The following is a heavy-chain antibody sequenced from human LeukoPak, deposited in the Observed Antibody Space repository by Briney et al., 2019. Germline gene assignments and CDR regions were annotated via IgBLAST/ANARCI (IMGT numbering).Heavy chain of an antibody. CDR2: LNPNSGVT. CDR1: GYTFTGYY. D-gene: IGHD3-3*01. CDR3: ARGDYDFWSGPFSY. V-gene: IGHV1-2*06. J-gene: IGHJ4*02. Sequence: GASVKVSCKASGYTFTGYYMHWVRQAPGQGLEWVGRLNPNSGVTNFAQRLQGRVTMTRDTSISTAYMELSSLRSDDTAVYYCARGDYDFWSGPFSYWGQGTLVTVSS.